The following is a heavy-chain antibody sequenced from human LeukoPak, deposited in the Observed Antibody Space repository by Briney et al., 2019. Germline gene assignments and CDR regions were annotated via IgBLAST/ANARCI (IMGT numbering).Heavy chain of an antibody. CDR1: GYTFTGYY. CDR3: ARGTSSGNSKWFDA. J-gene: IGHJ5*02. D-gene: IGHD4-23*01. Sequence: ASVKVSCKASGYTFTGYYIHWVRQAPGQGLEWMGRFNPGSGDTKYAQKFQDRVTMTRDTSISTAYMDLSRLTSDDTAVYYCARGTSSGNSKWFDAWGQGTLVTVSS. CDR2: FNPGSGDT. V-gene: IGHV1-2*06.